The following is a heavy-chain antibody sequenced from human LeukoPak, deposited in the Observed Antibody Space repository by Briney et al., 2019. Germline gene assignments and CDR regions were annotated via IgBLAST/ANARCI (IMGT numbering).Heavy chain of an antibody. CDR3: ARMWWWLRRSTDPYWYFDL. Sequence: PGGSLRLSCAASGFTVSSNYMSWVRQAPGKGLEWVSVIYSGGSTYYADSVKGRFTISRDNSKNTLYLQMNSLRAEDTAVYYCARMWWWLRRSTDPYWYFDLWGRGTLVTVSS. D-gene: IGHD2-21*01. J-gene: IGHJ2*01. V-gene: IGHV3-66*02. CDR1: GFTVSSNY. CDR2: IYSGGST.